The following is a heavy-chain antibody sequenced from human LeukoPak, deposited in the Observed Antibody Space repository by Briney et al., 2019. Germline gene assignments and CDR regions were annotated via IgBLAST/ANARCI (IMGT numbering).Heavy chain of an antibody. D-gene: IGHD4-17*01. CDR2: IDSSGSP. Sequence: TPSETLSLTCTVSGGSVSSSDSYWGWIRQPPGKGLEWIGNIDSSGSPHYTPVLKSRVTISVDTSKRHFSLQLSSVTAADTAVYYCARLIDYGGYYFYYYMDVWGKGTTVTVSS. J-gene: IGHJ6*03. CDR1: GGSVSSSDSY. CDR3: ARLIDYGGYYFYYYMDV. V-gene: IGHV4-39*02.